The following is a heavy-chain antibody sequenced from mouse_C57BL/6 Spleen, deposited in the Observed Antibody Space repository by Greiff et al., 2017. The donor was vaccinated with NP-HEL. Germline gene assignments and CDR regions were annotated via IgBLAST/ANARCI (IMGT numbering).Heavy chain of an antibody. D-gene: IGHD2-10*02. Sequence: EVQLQQSGPELVKPGASVKISCKASGYTFTDYYMNWVKQSHGKSLEWIGDINPNNGGTSYNQKFKGKATLTVDKSSSTAYMELRSLTSEDSAFYYCARSYGNYVKVYFDYWGQGTTLTVSS. CDR3: ARSYGNYVKVYFDY. CDR1: GYTFTDYY. J-gene: IGHJ2*01. CDR2: INPNNGGT. V-gene: IGHV1-26*01.